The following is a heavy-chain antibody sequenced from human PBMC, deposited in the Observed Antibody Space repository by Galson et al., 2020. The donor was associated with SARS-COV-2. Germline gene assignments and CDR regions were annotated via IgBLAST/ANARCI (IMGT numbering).Heavy chain of an antibody. D-gene: IGHD1-26*01. CDR2: IWYDGSNK. Sequence: GESLKISCAASGFTFSSYGMHWVRQAPGKGLEWVAVIWYDGSNKYYADSVKGRFTISRDNSKNTLYLQMNSLRAEDTAVYYCARGRWELLPSYYYYGMDVWGQGTTVTVSS. V-gene: IGHV3-33*01. CDR1: GFTFSSYG. CDR3: ARGRWELLPSYYYYGMDV. J-gene: IGHJ6*02.